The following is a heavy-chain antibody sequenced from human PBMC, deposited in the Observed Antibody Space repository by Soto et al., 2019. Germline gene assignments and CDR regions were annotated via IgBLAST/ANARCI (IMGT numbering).Heavy chain of an antibody. CDR3: AKYGQYCSSTSCYWDYYYYYYMDV. J-gene: IGHJ6*03. CDR1: GFTFSSYA. V-gene: IGHV3-23*01. CDR2: ISGSGGST. D-gene: IGHD2-2*01. Sequence: PGGSLRLSCAASGFTFSSYAMSWVRQAPGKGLEWVSAISGSGGSTYYADSVKGRFTISRDNSKNTLYLQMNSLRAEDTAVYYCAKYGQYCSSTSCYWDYYYYYYMDVWXKGTTVTVSS.